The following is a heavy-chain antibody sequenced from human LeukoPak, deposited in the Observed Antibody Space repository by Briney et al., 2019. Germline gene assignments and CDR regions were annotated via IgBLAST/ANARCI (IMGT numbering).Heavy chain of an antibody. Sequence: PLASVKVSCKASGYTFTGYYMHWVRQAPGQGLEWMGWINPNSGGTNYAQKFQGRVTVTRDTSISTAYMELSRLRSDDTAVYYCARDRMATMTPKDWFDPWGQGTLVTVSS. CDR2: INPNSGGT. J-gene: IGHJ5*02. CDR1: GYTFTGYY. D-gene: IGHD5-12*01. CDR3: ARDRMATMTPKDWFDP. V-gene: IGHV1-2*02.